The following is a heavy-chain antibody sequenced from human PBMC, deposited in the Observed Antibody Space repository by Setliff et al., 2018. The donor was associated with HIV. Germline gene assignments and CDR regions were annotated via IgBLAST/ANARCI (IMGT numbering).Heavy chain of an antibody. CDR2: ISSNGGNT. V-gene: IGHV3-64*01. CDR3: ARDASISSPYDGFEI. CDR1: GFTFSSYA. Sequence: GSLRLSCAASGFTFSSYAMHWVRQAPGKGLEYVSSISSNGGNTYYASSLKGRFTISRDNSKNTLYLQMGSLRAEDMAVYYCARDASISSPYDGFEIWGQGALVTVSS. D-gene: IGHD6-6*01. J-gene: IGHJ4*02.